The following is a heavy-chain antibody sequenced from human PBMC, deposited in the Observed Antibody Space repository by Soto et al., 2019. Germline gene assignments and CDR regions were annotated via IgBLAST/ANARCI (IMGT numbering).Heavy chain of an antibody. CDR1: GDSISSGGYS. D-gene: IGHD3-16*01. J-gene: IGHJ6*02. CDR3: ACAPPGPAPRWGL. Sequence: LTLTCAGSGDSISSGGYSWSWIRQRPGKGLEWIGYIYPTGKTYNNPSHENRDTLSIDTTKNQFSLQLPSVTAADTAVYYCACAPPGPAPRWGLWGHGTPVTVSS. V-gene: IGHV4-30-2*01. CDR2: IYPTGKT.